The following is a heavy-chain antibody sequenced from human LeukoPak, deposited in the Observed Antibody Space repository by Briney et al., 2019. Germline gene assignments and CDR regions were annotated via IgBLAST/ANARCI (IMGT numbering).Heavy chain of an antibody. CDR1: GFTFSSYA. V-gene: IGHV3-23*01. J-gene: IGHJ6*03. CDR2: ISGSGGST. Sequence: GGSLRLSCAASGFTFSSYAMSWVRQAPGKGLEWVSAISGSGGSTYYADSVKGRFTISRDNSKNTLYLQMNSLRAEDTAVYYCAKSYYDFWSGYGSYYYYYMDVWGKGTTVTVSS. CDR3: AKSYYDFWSGYGSYYYYYMDV. D-gene: IGHD3-3*01.